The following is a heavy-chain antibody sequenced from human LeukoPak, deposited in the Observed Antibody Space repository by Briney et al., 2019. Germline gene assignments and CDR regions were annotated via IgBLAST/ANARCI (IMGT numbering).Heavy chain of an antibody. J-gene: IGHJ3*02. CDR3: ARAGDYTLNDDFDI. Sequence: GGSLRLSCAASGFTFSSYSMNWVRQAPGKGLEWVSSISSSSSYIYYADSVKGRFTISRDNAKNSLYLQMNSLRAEDTAVYYCARAGDYTLNDDFDIWGQGTMVTVSS. V-gene: IGHV3-21*01. D-gene: IGHD4-17*01. CDR1: GFTFSSYS. CDR2: ISSSSSYI.